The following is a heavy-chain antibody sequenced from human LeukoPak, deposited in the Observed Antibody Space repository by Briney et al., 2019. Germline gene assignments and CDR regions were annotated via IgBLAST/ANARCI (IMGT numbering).Heavy chain of an antibody. D-gene: IGHD2-2*02. J-gene: IGHJ4*02. Sequence: PGGSLRLSCAASGFTFSSYAVSWVRQAPGKGLEWVSAISGSGGSTYYADSVKGRFTISRDNSKNTLYLRMNSLRAEDTAVYYCASNLEGYCSSTSCYTYWGQGTLVTVSS. V-gene: IGHV3-23*01. CDR2: ISGSGGST. CDR1: GFTFSSYA. CDR3: ASNLEGYCSSTSCYTY.